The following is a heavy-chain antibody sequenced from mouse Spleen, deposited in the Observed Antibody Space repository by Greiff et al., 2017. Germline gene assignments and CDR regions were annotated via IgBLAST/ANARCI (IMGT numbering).Heavy chain of an antibody. Sequence: QVQLQQSGAELVRPGTSVKVSCKASGYAFTNYLIEWVKQRPGQGLEWIGVINPGSGGTNYNEKFKGKATLTADKSSSTAYMQLSSLTSEDSAVYFCARCGNYFDYWGQGTTLTVSS. CDR3: ARCGNYFDY. V-gene: IGHV1-54*01. CDR2: INPGSGGT. D-gene: IGHD1-1*02. J-gene: IGHJ2*01. CDR1: GYAFTNYL.